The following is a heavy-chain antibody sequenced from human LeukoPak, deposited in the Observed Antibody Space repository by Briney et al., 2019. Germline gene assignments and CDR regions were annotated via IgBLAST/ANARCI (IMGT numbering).Heavy chain of an antibody. D-gene: IGHD3-3*01. Sequence: PGGSLRLSCAASGFTFSSYAMSWVRQAPGKGLEWVSAISGSGGSTYYADSVKGRFTISRDNSKNTLYLQMNSLRAEDTAVYYCANALRAGFILEACWGQGTLVTVSS. V-gene: IGHV3-23*01. J-gene: IGHJ4*02. CDR2: ISGSGGST. CDR1: GFTFSSYA. CDR3: ANALRAGFILEAC.